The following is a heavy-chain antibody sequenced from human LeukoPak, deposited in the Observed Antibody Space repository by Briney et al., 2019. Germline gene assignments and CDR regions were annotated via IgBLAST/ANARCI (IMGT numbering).Heavy chain of an antibody. Sequence: GGSLRLSCAVSGFTFDDYTMHWVRQAPGKGLEWVSLISWDGGSTYYADSVKGRFTISRDNSKNSLYLQMNSLRTEDTALYYCAKTYSPTDSSSWYEFGYWGQGTLVTVSS. D-gene: IGHD6-13*01. CDR1: GFTFDDYT. J-gene: IGHJ4*02. CDR2: ISWDGGST. CDR3: AKTYSPTDSSSWYEFGY. V-gene: IGHV3-43*01.